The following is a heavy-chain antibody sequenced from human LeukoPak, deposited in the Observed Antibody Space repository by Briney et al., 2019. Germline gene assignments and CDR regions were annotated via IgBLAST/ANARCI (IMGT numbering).Heavy chain of an antibody. J-gene: IGHJ5*02. Sequence: PGGSLRLSCAASGFSVSNNYMNWVRQAPGKGLEWVSVIFSGGSTYYADSVKGRFTISRDNSKNTLYLQMNSLRAEDTAVYYCAKDAFYRPFDPWGQGTLVTVSS. CDR2: IFSGGST. CDR3: AKDAFYRPFDP. CDR1: GFSVSNNY. V-gene: IGHV3-53*01.